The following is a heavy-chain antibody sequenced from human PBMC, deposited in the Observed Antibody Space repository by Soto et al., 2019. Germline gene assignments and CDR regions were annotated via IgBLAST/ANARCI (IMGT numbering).Heavy chain of an antibody. J-gene: IGHJ4*02. CDR3: AITPGLTVTGPDY. CDR1: GFTFSNYA. CDR2: ISGDSGST. D-gene: IGHD6-19*01. V-gene: IGHV3-23*01. Sequence: GGSLRLSCAASGFTFSNYAMSWVRQAPGKGLEWVSAISGDSGSTYYADSVKGRFTISRDNSKNTLYLQMNSLRAEDTAIYYCAITPGLTVTGPDYWGPGTLVTVSS.